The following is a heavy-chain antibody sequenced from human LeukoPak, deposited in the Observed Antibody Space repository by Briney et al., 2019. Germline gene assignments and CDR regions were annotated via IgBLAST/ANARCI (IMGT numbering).Heavy chain of an antibody. Sequence: SGTLSLTCAVSGGSISSSNWWSWVRQPPGKGLEWIGEINHSGSTNYNPSLKSRVTISVDTSKNQFSLKLSSVTAADTAVYYCARDYDILTGPMGDAFDIWGQGTMVTVSS. CDR2: INHSGST. V-gene: IGHV4-4*02. CDR3: ARDYDILTGPMGDAFDI. J-gene: IGHJ3*02. CDR1: GGSISSSNW. D-gene: IGHD3-9*01.